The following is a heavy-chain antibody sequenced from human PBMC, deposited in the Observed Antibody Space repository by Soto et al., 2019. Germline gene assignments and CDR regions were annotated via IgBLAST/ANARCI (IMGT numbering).Heavy chain of an antibody. J-gene: IGHJ5*02. V-gene: IGHV1-46*01. CDR1: GYTFTNYY. Sequence: SVKVSCKASGYTFTNYYIHWVRQAPGQGLEWMGIINPSGGSTSYAQKFQGRVTMTRDTSTSTVYLELSSLRSEDTAVYYCARDLNWLDPWGQGTLVTVS. CDR2: INPSGGST. CDR3: ARDLNWLDP.